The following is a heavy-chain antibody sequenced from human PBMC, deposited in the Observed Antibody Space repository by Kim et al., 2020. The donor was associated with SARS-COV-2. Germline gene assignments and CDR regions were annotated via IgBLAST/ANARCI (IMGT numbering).Heavy chain of an antibody. D-gene: IGHD3-22*01. CDR2: ISYDGSNK. J-gene: IGHJ4*01. CDR1: GFTFSSYA. V-gene: IGHV3-30*04. CDR3: AREVGYYDSSGYYDY. Sequence: GGSLRLSCAASGFTFSSYAMHWVRQAPGKGLEWVAVISYDGSNKYYADSVKGRFTISRDNSKNTLYLQMNSLRAEDTAVYYCAREVGYYDSSGYYDYWG.